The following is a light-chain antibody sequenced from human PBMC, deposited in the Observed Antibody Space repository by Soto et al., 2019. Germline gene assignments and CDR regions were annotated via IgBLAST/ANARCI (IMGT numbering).Light chain of an antibody. CDR1: QSIDNW. Sequence: DIQETQSPSTLSASVGDRGTITCRASQSIDNWLAWYQHKPGKAPKLLLFKASALESGVPSRFSGSGSGTEFTLSFSTMQHDDFATYYCQQYDGSSRTFGQGTKVEIQ. V-gene: IGKV1-5*03. CDR2: KAS. J-gene: IGKJ1*01. CDR3: QQYDGSSRT.